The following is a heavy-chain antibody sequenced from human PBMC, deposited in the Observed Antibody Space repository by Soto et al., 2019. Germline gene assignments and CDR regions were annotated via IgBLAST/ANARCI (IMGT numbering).Heavy chain of an antibody. D-gene: IGHD3-3*01. CDR1: GVSISSYY. Sequence: LSLTCSVSGVSISSYYWSWIRQPPGKGLEWIGHIYYSGSTNYNPSLKSRITISEDTSKNQFSLKLSPVAAADTAVYYCARGNFWSGYRTPNWFDPWGQGTLVTVSS. J-gene: IGHJ5*02. CDR2: IYYSGST. V-gene: IGHV4-59*01. CDR3: ARGNFWSGYRTPNWFDP.